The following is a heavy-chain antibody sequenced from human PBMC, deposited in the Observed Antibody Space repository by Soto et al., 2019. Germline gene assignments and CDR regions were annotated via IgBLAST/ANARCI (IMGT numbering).Heavy chain of an antibody. CDR1: GFTVSSKY. Sequence: ESGGGLIQPGGSLRLSCAASGFTVSSKYMTWVRQAPGKGLEWVSVIYGGGTTYYADSVKGRLTISRDNSKNTLYLQVNSLRAEDTAVYYCVQTTGWPGFDFWGQGTLVTVSS. J-gene: IGHJ4*02. V-gene: IGHV3-53*01. D-gene: IGHD6-19*01. CDR3: VQTTGWPGFDF. CDR2: IYGGGTT.